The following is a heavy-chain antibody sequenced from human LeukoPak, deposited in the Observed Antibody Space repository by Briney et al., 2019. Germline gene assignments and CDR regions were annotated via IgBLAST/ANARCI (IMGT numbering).Heavy chain of an antibody. CDR1: GFTFDDYA. CDR2: ISWNSGSI. V-gene: IGHV3-9*01. J-gene: IGHJ4*02. D-gene: IGHD6-19*01. Sequence: SLRLSCAASGFTFDDYAMHWVRQAPGKGLEWVSGISWNSGSIGYADSVKGRFTISRDNAKNSLYLQMNSLRAEDTALYYCAADPSGWYVFDYWGQGTLVTISS. CDR3: AADPSGWYVFDY.